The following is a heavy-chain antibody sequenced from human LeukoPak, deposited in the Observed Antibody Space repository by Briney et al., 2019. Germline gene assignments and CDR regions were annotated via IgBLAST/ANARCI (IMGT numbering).Heavy chain of an antibody. Sequence: QPGGSPRLSCAASGFTFSSYSMNWVRQAPGKGLEWASYISSSSSTIYYADSVKGRFTISRDNAKNSLYLQMNSLRAEDTAVYYCARDSMVRGVIPFDYWGQGTLVTVSS. CDR2: ISSSSSTI. V-gene: IGHV3-48*01. D-gene: IGHD3-10*01. CDR3: ARDSMVRGVIPFDY. J-gene: IGHJ4*02. CDR1: GFTFSSYS.